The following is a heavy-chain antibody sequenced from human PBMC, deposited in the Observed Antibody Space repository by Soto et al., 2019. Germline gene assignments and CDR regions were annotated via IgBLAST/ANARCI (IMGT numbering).Heavy chain of an antibody. CDR2: IIPICGTA. Sequence: SVKVSCKASGGTFSSYAISWVRQAPGQGLEWMGGIIPICGTANYAQKFQGRVTITADESTSTAYMELSSLRSEDTAVYYCARDKCSGGSCYDFDYWGQGTMVTVSS. V-gene: IGHV1-69*13. CDR1: GGTFSSYA. J-gene: IGHJ4*02. D-gene: IGHD2-15*01. CDR3: ARDKCSGGSCYDFDY.